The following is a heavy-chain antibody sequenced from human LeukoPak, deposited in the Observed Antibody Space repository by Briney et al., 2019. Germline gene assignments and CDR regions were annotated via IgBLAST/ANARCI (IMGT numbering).Heavy chain of an antibody. CDR3: ARQATTAAFDI. D-gene: IGHD4-17*01. CDR2: IYYGGST. J-gene: IGHJ3*02. CDR1: GGSISSYY. Sequence: SETLSLTCTVSGGSISSYYWSWIRQPPGKGLEWIGYIYYGGSTNYNPSLKSRVTILVDTSKNQFSLKLSSVTAADTAVYYCARQATTAAFDIWGQGTMVTVSS. V-gene: IGHV4-59*08.